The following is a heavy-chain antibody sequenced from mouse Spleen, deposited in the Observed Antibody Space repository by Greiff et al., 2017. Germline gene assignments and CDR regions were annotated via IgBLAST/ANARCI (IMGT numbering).Heavy chain of an antibody. J-gene: IGHJ3*01. CDR1: GYTFTSYW. D-gene: IGHD2-13*01. CDR2: IDPSDSYT. CDR3: ARGLDTVAY. Sequence: QVQLQQPGAELVKPGASVKLSCKASGYTFTSYWMQWVKQRPGQGLEWIGEIDPSDSYTNYNQKFKGKATLTVDTSSSTAYMQLSSLTSEDSAVYYCARGLDTVAYWGQGTLVTVSA. V-gene: IGHV1-50*01.